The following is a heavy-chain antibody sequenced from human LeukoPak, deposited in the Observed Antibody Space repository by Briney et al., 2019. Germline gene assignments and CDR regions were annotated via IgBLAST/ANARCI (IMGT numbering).Heavy chain of an antibody. Sequence: KPGGSLRLSCVASGFTFSSYWMSWVRQTPGKGLEWVAHLNQDGSERYYVDSVKGRFTISRENVMNSLYLQMNSLRAEDTAVYYCAKCGTGSNFDYWGQGMLVTVSS. V-gene: IGHV3-7*02. J-gene: IGHJ4*02. CDR1: GFTFSSYW. D-gene: IGHD3-10*01. CDR3: AKCGTGSNFDY. CDR2: LNQDGSER.